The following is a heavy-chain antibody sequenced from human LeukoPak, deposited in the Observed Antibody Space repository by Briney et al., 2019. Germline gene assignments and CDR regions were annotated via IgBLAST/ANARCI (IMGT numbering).Heavy chain of an antibody. CDR3: AMKGYNELY. D-gene: IGHD5-18*01. Sequence: PGGSLRLSCAASGFSISSNAMSWFRQALGKGLECLSYISPTGSDISYADSVKGRFAISRDNAKNSLYLQMNSLRDDDTAVYYCAMKGYNELYWGKGTLVTVSS. J-gene: IGHJ4*02. CDR2: ISPTGSDI. CDR1: GFSISSNA. V-gene: IGHV3-48*02.